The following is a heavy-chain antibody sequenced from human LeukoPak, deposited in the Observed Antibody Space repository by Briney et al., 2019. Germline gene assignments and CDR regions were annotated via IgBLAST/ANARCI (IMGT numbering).Heavy chain of an antibody. Sequence: PSETLSLTCTVSGGSISSYYWSWIRQPPGKGLEWIGEINHSGSTNYNPSLKSRVTISVDTSKNQFSLKLSSVTAADTAVYYCASKGMYSSSSRGRYYFDYWGQGTLVTVSS. V-gene: IGHV4-34*01. CDR3: ASKGMYSSSSRGRYYFDY. CDR2: INHSGST. D-gene: IGHD6-6*01. CDR1: GGSISSYY. J-gene: IGHJ4*02.